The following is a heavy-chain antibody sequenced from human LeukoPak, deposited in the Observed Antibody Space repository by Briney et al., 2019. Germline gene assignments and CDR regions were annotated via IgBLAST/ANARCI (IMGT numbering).Heavy chain of an antibody. CDR1: GFTFSSYA. V-gene: IGHV3-30*04. Sequence: GGSLRLSCAASGFTFSSYAMHWVRQAPGKGLEWVAVISYDGSNKYYADSVKGRFTISRDNSKNTLYLQMNSLRAEDTAVYYCARDTYLLSSSWYYFDYWGQGTLVTVSS. CDR2: ISYDGSNK. J-gene: IGHJ4*02. CDR3: ARDTYLLSSSWYYFDY. D-gene: IGHD6-13*01.